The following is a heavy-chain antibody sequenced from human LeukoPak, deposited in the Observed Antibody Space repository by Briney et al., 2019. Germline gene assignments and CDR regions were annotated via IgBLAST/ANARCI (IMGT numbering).Heavy chain of an antibody. J-gene: IGHJ4*02. V-gene: IGHV1-8*01. D-gene: IGHD4-17*01. CDR2: MNPNSGNT. CDR3: ARGRTTVTTLIDY. Sequence: ASVKVSCKASGYTFTSYDINWVREATGQGLEWKGWMNPNSGNTGYAQKFQGRVTMTRNTSISTAYMELSSLRSEDTAVYYCARGRTTVTTLIDYWGQGTLVTVSS. CDR1: GYTFTSYD.